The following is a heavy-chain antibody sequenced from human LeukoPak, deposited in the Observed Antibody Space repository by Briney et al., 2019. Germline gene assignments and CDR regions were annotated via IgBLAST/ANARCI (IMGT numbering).Heavy chain of an antibody. CDR1: GYTFTGYY. V-gene: IGHV1-2*02. J-gene: IGHJ6*03. CDR3: ARGGLYYYYYMDV. CDR2: INPNSGGT. Sequence: EASVKVSCKASGYTFTGYYMHWVRQAPGQGLEWMGWINPNSGGTNYAQKFQGRVTMTRDTSISTAYMELSSLRSEDTAVYYCARGGLYYYYYMDVWGKGTTVTVSS.